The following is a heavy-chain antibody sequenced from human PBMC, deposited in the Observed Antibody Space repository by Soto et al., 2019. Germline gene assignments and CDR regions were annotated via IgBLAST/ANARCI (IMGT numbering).Heavy chain of an antibody. Sequence: SVKVSCKVSGDTFSSYAISWVRQAPGQGLEWMGGIIPIFGTANYAQKFQGRVTITADKSTSTAYMELSSLRSEDTAVYYCARDPSVVATNGDYWGQGTLVTVSS. CDR2: IIPIFGTA. D-gene: IGHD5-12*01. J-gene: IGHJ4*02. CDR3: ARDPSVVATNGDY. V-gene: IGHV1-69*06. CDR1: GDTFSSYA.